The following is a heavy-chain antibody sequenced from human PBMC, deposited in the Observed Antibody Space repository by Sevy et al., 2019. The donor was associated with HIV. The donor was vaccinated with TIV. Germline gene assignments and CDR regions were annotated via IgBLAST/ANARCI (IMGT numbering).Heavy chain of an antibody. D-gene: IGHD1-26*01. V-gene: IGHV3-21*01. Sequence: GGSLRLSCAASGFTFSSYAMSWVRQAPGKGLEWVSSISSSSSYIYYADSVKGRFTISRDNAKNSLYLQMNSLRAEDTAVYYCARDRYSGRFIDYWGQGTLVTVSS. CDR1: GFTFSSYA. CDR3: ARDRYSGRFIDY. CDR2: ISSSSSYI. J-gene: IGHJ4*02.